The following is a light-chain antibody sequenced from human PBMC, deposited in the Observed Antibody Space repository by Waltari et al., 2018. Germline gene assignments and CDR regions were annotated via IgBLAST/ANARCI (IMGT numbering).Light chain of an antibody. V-gene: IGLV1-44*01. CDR2: GNN. CDR3: AAWEDRLNGWV. Sequence: QSVLTHPPSSSGTPGQRVTISCSGSSPNIGSNIVNWSQHPPGTPPKLLIYGNNKRPSGISDRFSGSKSGTSASLAISGLQSEDEADYFCAAWEDRLNGWVFGGGTKLTVL. J-gene: IGLJ3*02. CDR1: SPNIGSNI.